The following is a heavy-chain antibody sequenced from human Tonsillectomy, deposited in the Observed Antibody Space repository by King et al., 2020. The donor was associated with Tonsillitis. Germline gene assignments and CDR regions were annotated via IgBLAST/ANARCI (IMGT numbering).Heavy chain of an antibody. Sequence: QLVQSGAEVKKPGASVKVSCKASGYTFTGYYVHWVRQAPGQGLEWMGWINPNSGGTNYAQKFQGWVTMTRDTSISTAYMELSRLRSDDSAMYYCAREDEDWCAPGGKGTLVTVSS. V-gene: IGHV1-2*04. CDR2: INPNSGGT. CDR3: AREDEDWCAP. CDR1: GYTFTGYY. J-gene: IGHJ5*02.